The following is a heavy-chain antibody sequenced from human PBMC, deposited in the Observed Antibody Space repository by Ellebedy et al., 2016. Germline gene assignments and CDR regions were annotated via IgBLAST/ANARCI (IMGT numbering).Heavy chain of an antibody. Sequence: GESLKISXAASGFTFSSYGMHWVRQAPGKGLEWVAVIWYDGSNKYYADSVKGRFTISRDNAKNTLYLQMNSLRAEDTAVYYCARAPGYDTPPFDYWGQGTLVTVSS. J-gene: IGHJ4*02. D-gene: IGHD3-3*01. CDR1: GFTFSSYG. CDR2: IWYDGSNK. CDR3: ARAPGYDTPPFDY. V-gene: IGHV3-33*01.